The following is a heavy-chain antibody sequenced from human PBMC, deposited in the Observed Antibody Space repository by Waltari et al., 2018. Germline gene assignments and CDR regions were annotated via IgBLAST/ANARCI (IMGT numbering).Heavy chain of an antibody. CDR3: TRGISRPGAAGY. V-gene: IGHV4-39*07. J-gene: IGHJ4*02. CDR2: IYYGRTT. CDR1: GSSTSSSDSY. Sequence: QLQLQESGPGLVKPSETLSLTCTVSGSSTSSSDSYWGWLRQPPGKGLEWIGGIYYGRTTDHTPSLKSRVTRSVDMAKNQFSLKLSHVTAADTAVYDCTRGISRPGAAGYWGQGTLVTVSS.